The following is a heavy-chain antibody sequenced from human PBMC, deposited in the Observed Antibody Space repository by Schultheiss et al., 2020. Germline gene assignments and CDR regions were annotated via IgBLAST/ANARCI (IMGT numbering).Heavy chain of an antibody. Sequence: SETLSLTCAVSGTSFSGSFWSWFRLPPGKGLEWIGEINHSGNTNYNSSLKSRVTILVDTSKKQFSLKLSSVTAADTAVYYCARSYTAVAGLGHFDYWGQGFLVTVSS. CDR3: ARSYTAVAGLGHFDY. J-gene: IGHJ4*02. V-gene: IGHV4-34*01. CDR1: GTSFSGSF. D-gene: IGHD2-21*02. CDR2: INHSGNT.